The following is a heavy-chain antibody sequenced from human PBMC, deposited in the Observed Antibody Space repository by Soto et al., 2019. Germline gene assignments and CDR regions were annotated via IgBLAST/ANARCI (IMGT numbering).Heavy chain of an antibody. Sequence: ASVKVSCKASGYTFTSYDINWVRQATGQGLEWMGWMNPNSGNTGYAQKFQGRVTMTRNTSISTAYMELSSLRSEDTAVYYCARERGCSGDSCYFFGYWGQGTLVTVSS. CDR1: GYTFTSYD. V-gene: IGHV1-8*01. D-gene: IGHD2-15*01. CDR3: ARERGCSGDSCYFFGY. J-gene: IGHJ4*02. CDR2: MNPNSGNT.